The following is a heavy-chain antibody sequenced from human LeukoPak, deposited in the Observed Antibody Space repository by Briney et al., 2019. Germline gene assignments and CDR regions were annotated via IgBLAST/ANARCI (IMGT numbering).Heavy chain of an antibody. V-gene: IGHV1-69*13. J-gene: IGHJ4*02. CDR1: GGTFSSYA. CDR3: ARARTLDTVTKLDY. D-gene: IGHD4-17*01. Sequence: ASVKVSCKASGGTFSSYAISWVRQAPGQGLEWMGGIIPIFGTANYAQKFQGRVTITADESTSTAYMELSSLRSEDTAVYYCARARTLDTVTKLDYWGQGTLVTVSS. CDR2: IIPIFGTA.